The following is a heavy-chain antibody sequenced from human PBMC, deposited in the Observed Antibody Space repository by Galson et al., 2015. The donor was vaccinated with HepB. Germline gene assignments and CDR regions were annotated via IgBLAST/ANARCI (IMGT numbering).Heavy chain of an antibody. Sequence: SLRLSCAASGFTFGNSAMSWVRQAPGKGLEWVGVIIGRGGDTYYTDSVKGRFTISRDISRNIMYLEMDSLRVEDTAVYYCAKYVVGGSEENWGQGTLVTVSS. CDR3: AKYVVGGSEEN. J-gene: IGHJ4*02. D-gene: IGHD2-15*01. CDR2: IIGRGGDT. CDR1: GFTFGNSA. V-gene: IGHV3-23*01.